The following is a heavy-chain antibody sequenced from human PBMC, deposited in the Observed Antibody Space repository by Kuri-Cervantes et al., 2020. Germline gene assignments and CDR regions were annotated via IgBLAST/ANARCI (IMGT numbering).Heavy chain of an antibody. V-gene: IGHV3-21*01. Sequence: LSLTCVASGFPFSSYSMNWVRQAPGKGLEWVASISSTSVNYIYYADSVKGRFTISRDNAKNSLYLQMNSLRAEDTAVYYCAREGKDDILTGSFDYWGQGTLVAVSS. CDR2: ISSTSVNYI. J-gene: IGHJ4*02. CDR1: GFPFSSYS. D-gene: IGHD3-9*01. CDR3: AREGKDDILTGSFDY.